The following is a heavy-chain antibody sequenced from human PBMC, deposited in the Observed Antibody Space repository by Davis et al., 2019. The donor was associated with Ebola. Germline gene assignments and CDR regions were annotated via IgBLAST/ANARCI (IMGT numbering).Heavy chain of an antibody. V-gene: IGHV3-11*06. CDR1: GGSISSYY. CDR3: ARYYYDSSGYPDFDY. J-gene: IGHJ4*02. Sequence: LSLTCTVSGGSISSYYWSWIRQPPGKGLEWVSYISSSSSYTNYADSVKGRFTISRDNAKNSLYLQMNSLRAEDTAVYYCARYYYDSSGYPDFDYWGQGTLVTVSS. D-gene: IGHD3-22*01. CDR2: ISSSSSYT.